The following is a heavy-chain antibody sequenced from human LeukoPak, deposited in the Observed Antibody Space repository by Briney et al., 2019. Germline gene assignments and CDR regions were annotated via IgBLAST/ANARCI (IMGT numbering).Heavy chain of an antibody. CDR1: GFTFSSYA. D-gene: IGHD3-10*01. J-gene: IGHJ3*02. CDR3: AKGPSGSYYGFDM. V-gene: IGHV3-23*01. CDR2: ISGSGGRT. Sequence: GGSLRLSCAASGFTFSSYAMSWVRQAPGKGLEWVSAISGSGGRTYYADSVKGRFTISRDNSKNTLYLQMSSLRAEDTAVYYCAKGPSGSYYGFDMWGQGTMVTISS.